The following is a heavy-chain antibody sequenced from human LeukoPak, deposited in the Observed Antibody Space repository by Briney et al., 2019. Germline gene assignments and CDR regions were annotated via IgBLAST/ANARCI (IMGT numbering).Heavy chain of an antibody. Sequence: GGYLRRSGAASGFTVSSNYMSWVRQAPGKGLEGGSVIYSGGSTYYADYVKGRFTLSRDNSKNTLYLQMNSLRAEDTAVYYCARHFTAVDYWGQGTLVTVSS. CDR2: IYSGGST. CDR3: ARHFTAVDY. D-gene: IGHD5-18*01. V-gene: IGHV3-66*02. CDR1: GFTVSSNY. J-gene: IGHJ4*02.